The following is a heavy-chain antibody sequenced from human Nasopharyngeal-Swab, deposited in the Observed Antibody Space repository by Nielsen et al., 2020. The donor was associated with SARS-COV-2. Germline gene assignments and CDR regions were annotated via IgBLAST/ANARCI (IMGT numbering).Heavy chain of an antibody. CDR3: ARSPGSFLYY. Sequence: GGSLRLSCAASGFTFSSYAMHWVRQAPGKGPEWVAVISYDGSNKYYADSVKGRFTISRDHSKNTLYLQMNSLRAEDTAVYYCARSPGSFLYYWGQGTLVTVSS. CDR1: GFTFSSYA. V-gene: IGHV3-30*04. J-gene: IGHJ4*02. D-gene: IGHD1-14*01. CDR2: ISYDGSNK.